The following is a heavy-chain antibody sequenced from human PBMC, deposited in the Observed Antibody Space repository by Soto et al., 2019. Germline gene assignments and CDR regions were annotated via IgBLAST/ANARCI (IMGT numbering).Heavy chain of an antibody. CDR1: GFTFSSYS. CDR3: ARDGDGGFLEFRLVYYYYYGMDV. V-gene: IGHV3-21*01. CDR2: ISSSSSYI. D-gene: IGHD3-3*01. Sequence: GGSLRLSCAASGFTFSSYSMNWVRQAPGKGLEWVSSISSSSSYIYYADSVKGRFTISRDNAKNSLYLQMNSLRAEDTAVYYCARDGDGGFLEFRLVYYYYYGMDVWGQGTTVTVSS. J-gene: IGHJ6*02.